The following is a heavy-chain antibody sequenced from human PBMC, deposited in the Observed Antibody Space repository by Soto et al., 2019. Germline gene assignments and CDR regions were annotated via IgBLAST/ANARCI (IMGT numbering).Heavy chain of an antibody. J-gene: IGHJ4*02. D-gene: IGHD3-22*01. CDR2: LDPSDSQT. Sequence: PGGSLKIPCNGSGYSFASYWITWVRQKPGKGLEWMGRLDPSDSQTYYSPSFRGHVTISATKSITTVFLQWSRLRASDTTRDYCARQIYYSDTGANFSYYFDSWGQGTPFTVSS. CDR3: ARQIYYSDTGANFSYYFDS. CDR1: GYSFASYW. V-gene: IGHV5-10-1*01.